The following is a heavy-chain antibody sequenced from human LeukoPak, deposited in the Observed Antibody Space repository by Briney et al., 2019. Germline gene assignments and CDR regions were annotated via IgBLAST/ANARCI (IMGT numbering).Heavy chain of an antibody. CDR1: GYIFTDYY. CDR3: ARDPPGTTAFDL. CDR2: INPKSDGT. D-gene: IGHD1-1*01. V-gene: IGHV1-2*02. J-gene: IGHJ3*01. Sequence: ASVKVSCKASGYIFTDYYLHWARQAPGQGLEWMGWINPKSDGTKYAQNFRGRVTMTWDTSISTAYMEVSSLTSDDTAMFYCARDPPGTTAFDLWGQGTMVTVSS.